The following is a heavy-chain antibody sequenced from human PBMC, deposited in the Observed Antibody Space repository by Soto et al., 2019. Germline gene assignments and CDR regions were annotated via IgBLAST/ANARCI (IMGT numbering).Heavy chain of an antibody. D-gene: IGHD6-19*01. CDR2: IKQDGSEK. J-gene: IGHJ4*02. V-gene: IGHV3-7*05. CDR1: GFTFSTYW. CDR3: AKDRRRLEVDGGY. Sequence: PGGSLRLSCVVSGFTFSTYWMSWFRQAPGKGLEWVANIKQDGSEKYYVDSVKGRFTISRDNAKNSLYLQMNSLRAEDTAVYYWAKDRRRLEVDGGYWGQATRVNVAS.